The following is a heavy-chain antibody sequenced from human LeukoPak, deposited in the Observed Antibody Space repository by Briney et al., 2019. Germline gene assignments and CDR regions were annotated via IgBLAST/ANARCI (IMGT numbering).Heavy chain of an antibody. D-gene: IGHD4-17*01. CDR2: ISSSSSYI. Sequence: GSLRLSCAASGFTFTTYSMNWVRQASGKGLEWVSSISSSSSYIYYADSVKGRFTISRDNAKNSLYLQMNSLRAEDTAVYYCARDYYGDFYFDYWGQGTLVTVSS. V-gene: IGHV3-21*01. CDR1: GFTFTTYS. J-gene: IGHJ4*02. CDR3: ARDYYGDFYFDY.